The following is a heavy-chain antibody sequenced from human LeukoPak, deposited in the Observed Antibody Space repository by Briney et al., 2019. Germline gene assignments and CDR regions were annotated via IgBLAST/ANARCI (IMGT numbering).Heavy chain of an antibody. J-gene: IGHJ6*03. V-gene: IGHV3-7*01. CDR3: ARGPILRHFDYYMDV. Sequence: PGGSLRLSCAASGLTFRTYAMSWVRQAPGKGLELVANIKQDRSETYYVDSVKGRFTISRDNAKNSLDMQMNSLRVEDTAVYYCARGPILRHFDYYMDVWGKGTTVIISS. CDR1: GLTFRTYA. CDR2: IKQDRSET. D-gene: IGHD3-9*01.